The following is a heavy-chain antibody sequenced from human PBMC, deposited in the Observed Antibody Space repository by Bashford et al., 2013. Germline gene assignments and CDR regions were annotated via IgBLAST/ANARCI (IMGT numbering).Heavy chain of an antibody. J-gene: IGHJ5*02. CDR2: IYYSGDT. V-gene: IGHV4-39*02. D-gene: IGHD2-21*01. CDR3: AREVVLRRGYNWFAP. Sequence: SETLSLTCTVSGASVSSNYYYWGWIRQTPGKGLEWIGNIYYSGDTYYNPSLKSRVAMSVDTSKNQFSLNLNSVTAADHGLYYCAREVVLRRGYNWFAPWGQGTLVTVSS. CDR1: GASVSSNYYY.